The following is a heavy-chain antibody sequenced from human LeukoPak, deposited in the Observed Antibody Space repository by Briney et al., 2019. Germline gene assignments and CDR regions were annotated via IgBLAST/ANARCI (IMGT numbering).Heavy chain of an antibody. D-gene: IGHD2-8*02. CDR3: ARDNPGGNFDY. Sequence: GGSLRLSCAASGFTVSSNYMSWVRQAPGKGLEWVSVIYSGGSTYYADSVKGRFTISRDNSKNTLFLQMNSLRAEHTAVYYCARDNPGGNFDYWGQGTLVTVSS. CDR1: GFTVSSNY. J-gene: IGHJ4*02. V-gene: IGHV3-53*01. CDR2: IYSGGST.